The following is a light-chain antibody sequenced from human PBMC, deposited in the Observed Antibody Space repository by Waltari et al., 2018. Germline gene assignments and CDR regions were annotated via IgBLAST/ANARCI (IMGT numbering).Light chain of an antibody. V-gene: IGKV1-5*03. CDR3: QQYNTYSS. CDR1: QSISND. Sequence: DIQMTQSPSTLSASVGDTITITCRASQSISNDLAWYQQKPGKAPKLLIYKASSSGSGVPSRFSGSGTETEFTLTISSLQPDDFATYYCQQYNTYSSFGQGTKLEIK. J-gene: IGKJ2*03. CDR2: KAS.